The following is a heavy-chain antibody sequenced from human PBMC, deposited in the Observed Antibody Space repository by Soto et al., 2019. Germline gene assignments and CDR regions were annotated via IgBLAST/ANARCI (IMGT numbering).Heavy chain of an antibody. CDR1: GYTFTNYG. D-gene: IGHD3-22*01. CDR2: IVVGSGNT. CDR3: AADDSSGYYRYYYGMDV. Sequence: SVKASCKASGYTFTNYGVSWVRQARGQRLEWIGWIVVGSGNTNYAQKFQERVTXXXXXXXSTAYMELSSLRSEDTAVYYCAADDSSGYYRYYYGMDVWGQGTTVTVSS. J-gene: IGHJ6*02. V-gene: IGHV1-58*01.